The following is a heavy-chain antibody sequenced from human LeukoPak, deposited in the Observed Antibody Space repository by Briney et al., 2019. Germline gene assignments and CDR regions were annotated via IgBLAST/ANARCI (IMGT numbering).Heavy chain of an antibody. CDR1: GFTFSSYA. CDR3: ARAVGSGSYRGSGY. D-gene: IGHD1-26*01. V-gene: IGHV3-30-3*01. Sequence: GGSLRLSCAASGFTFSSYAMHWVRQAPGKGLEWVAVISYDGSNKYYADSVKGRFTVSRDNSKNTLYLQMNSLRAEDTAVYYCARAVGSGSYRGSGYWGQGTLVTVSS. J-gene: IGHJ4*02. CDR2: ISYDGSNK.